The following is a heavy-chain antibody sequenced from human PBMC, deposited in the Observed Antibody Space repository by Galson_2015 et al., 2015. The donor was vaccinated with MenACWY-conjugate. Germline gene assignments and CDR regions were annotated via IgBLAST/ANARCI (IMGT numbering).Heavy chain of an antibody. D-gene: IGHD1-26*01. Sequence: SLRLSCAASGFTFSSYAMHWVRQAPGKGLEWVAVISYDGSNKYYADSVKGRFTISRDNSKKSLYLQMNSLRAEDTAVYYCARCNSWTEGWFDPWGQGTLVTISS. V-gene: IGHV3-30*04. CDR3: ARCNSWTEGWFDP. CDR1: GFTFSSYA. J-gene: IGHJ5*02. CDR2: ISYDGSNK.